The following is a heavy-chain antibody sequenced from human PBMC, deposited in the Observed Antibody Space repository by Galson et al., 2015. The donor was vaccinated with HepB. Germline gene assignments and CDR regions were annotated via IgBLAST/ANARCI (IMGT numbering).Heavy chain of an antibody. CDR3: TTGRTFDF. CDR2: VKSKSNGGTI. Sequence: SLRLSCAASGFTFSSSAMSWVRQAPGKGLEWVGRVKSKSNGGTIDYPAPVKGRFTISRDDSINTVYLQMNSLKSEDTAVYYCTTGRTFDFWGQGTMVTVSS. V-gene: IGHV3-15*01. CDR1: GFTFSSSA. J-gene: IGHJ3*01.